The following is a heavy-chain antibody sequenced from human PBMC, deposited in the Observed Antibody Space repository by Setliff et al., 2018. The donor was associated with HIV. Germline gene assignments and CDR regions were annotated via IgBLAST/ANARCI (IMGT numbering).Heavy chain of an antibody. Sequence: SETLSLTCTVSGGSSSSYYWSWIRQPPGKGLEWIGYIYYSGSTNYNPSLKSRVTISVDTSKNQFSLKLSSVTAADTAVYYCARDVGSIAVAGTHFDYWGQGTLVTVSS. CDR3: ARDVGSIAVAGTHFDY. V-gene: IGHV4-59*01. J-gene: IGHJ4*02. D-gene: IGHD6-19*01. CDR1: GGSSSSYY. CDR2: IYYSGST.